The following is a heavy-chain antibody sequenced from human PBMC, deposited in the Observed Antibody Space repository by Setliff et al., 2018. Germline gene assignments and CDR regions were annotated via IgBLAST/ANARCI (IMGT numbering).Heavy chain of an antibody. CDR2: INHSGST. Sequence: SETLSLTCAVYGGSFTDHFWSWIRQPPGKGLEWIGEINHSGSTNYNPSLKSRVSISVDASKNQFSLKLSSVTAADTAVYYCARAPRNFGVVINYYYYYYGMDVWGQGTTVTVSS. V-gene: IGHV4-34*01. CDR1: GGSFTDHF. J-gene: IGHJ6*02. D-gene: IGHD3-3*01. CDR3: ARAPRNFGVVINYYYYYYGMDV.